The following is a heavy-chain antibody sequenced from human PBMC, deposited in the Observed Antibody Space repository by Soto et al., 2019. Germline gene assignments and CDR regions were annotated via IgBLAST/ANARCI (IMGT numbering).Heavy chain of an antibody. J-gene: IGHJ4*02. CDR3: ATRVGATNGFDY. CDR1: GFTFSDHY. V-gene: IGHV3-72*01. Sequence: GGSLRLSCAASGFTFSDHYMDWVRQAPGKGLEWVGRTRNKANSYTTEYAASVKGRFTISRDDSKNSLYLQMNSLKTEDTAVYYCATRVGATNGFDYWGQGTLVTVSS. CDR2: TRNKANSYTT. D-gene: IGHD1-26*01.